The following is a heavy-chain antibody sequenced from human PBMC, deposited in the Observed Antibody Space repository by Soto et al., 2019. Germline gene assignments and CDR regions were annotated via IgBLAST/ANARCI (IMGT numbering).Heavy chain of an antibody. CDR1: GYTFTSYY. D-gene: IGHD3-3*01. CDR3: ASLQYYDFWSAPPYYGMDV. Sequence: ASVKVSCKASGYTFTSYYMHWVRQAPGQGLEWMGIINPSGGSTSYAQKFQGRVTMTRDTSTSTVYMELSSLRSEDTAVYYCASLQYYDFWSAPPYYGMDVWGQGTTVTVPS. CDR2: INPSGGST. J-gene: IGHJ6*02. V-gene: IGHV1-46*01.